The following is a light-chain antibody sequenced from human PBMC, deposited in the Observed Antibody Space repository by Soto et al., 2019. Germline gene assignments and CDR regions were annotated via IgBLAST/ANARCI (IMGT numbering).Light chain of an antibody. J-gene: IGLJ1*01. V-gene: IGLV2-14*01. Sequence: QSALTQPASVSGSPGQSITISCTGTSSDVGGYNYVSWYQQHPGKAPKLMIYEVSKRPSGVPNRFSGSKSGNTASLTISGLQAGDEADYSCIPYTRRSPPYVFGTGTKLTV. CDR3: IPYTRRSPPYV. CDR2: EVS. CDR1: SSDVGGYNY.